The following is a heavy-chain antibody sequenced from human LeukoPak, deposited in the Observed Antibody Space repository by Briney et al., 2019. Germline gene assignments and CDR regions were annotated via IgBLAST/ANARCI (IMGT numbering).Heavy chain of an antibody. J-gene: IGHJ4*02. D-gene: IGHD3-10*01. CDR2: INHSGST. Sequence: PSETLSLTCAVYGGSFSGYYWSWIRQPPGKGLEWIGEINHSGSTNYNPSLKSRVTISVDTSKNQFSLKLSSVTAADTAVYYCARASYARGRWFGDPRYYFDYWGQGTLVTVSS. V-gene: IGHV4-34*01. CDR1: GGSFSGYY. CDR3: ARASYARGRWFGDPRYYFDY.